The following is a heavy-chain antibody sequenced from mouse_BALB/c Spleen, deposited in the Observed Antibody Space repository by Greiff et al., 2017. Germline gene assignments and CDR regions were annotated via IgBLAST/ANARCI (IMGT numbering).Heavy chain of an antibody. CDR2: IYPGGGYT. Sequence: QVQLQQSGAELVRPGTSVKISCKASGYTFTNYWLGWVKQRPGHGLEWIGDIYPGGGYTNYNEKFKGKATLTADTSSSTAYMQLSSLTSEDSAVYFCARRWGYGNYVPFAYWGQGTLVTVSA. D-gene: IGHD2-1*01. J-gene: IGHJ3*01. V-gene: IGHV1-63*02. CDR3: ARRWGYGNYVPFAY. CDR1: GYTFTNYW.